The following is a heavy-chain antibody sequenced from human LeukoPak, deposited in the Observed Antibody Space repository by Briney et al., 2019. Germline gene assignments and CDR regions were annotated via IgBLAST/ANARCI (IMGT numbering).Heavy chain of an antibody. CDR2: IYYSGST. J-gene: IGHJ4*02. Sequence: ASETLSLTCTVSGGSISSSSYYWGWIRQPPGKGLEWIGSIYYSGSTYYNPSLKSRVTISVDTSKNQFSLKLSSVTAADTAVYYCAEGVYYFDYWGQGTRSPSPQ. CDR3: AEGVYYFDY. V-gene: IGHV4-39*01. D-gene: IGHD3-16*01. CDR1: GGSISSSSYY.